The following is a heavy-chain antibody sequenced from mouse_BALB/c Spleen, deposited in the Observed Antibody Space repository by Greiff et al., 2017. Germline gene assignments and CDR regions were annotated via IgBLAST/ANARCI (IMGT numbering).Heavy chain of an antibody. D-gene: IGHD2-14*01. CDR2: IYPGDGDT. CDR3: ARGEYEGYYFDY. J-gene: IGHJ2*01. CDR1: GYAFSSSW. V-gene: IGHV1-82*01. Sequence: QVQLQQSGPELVKPGASVKISCKASGYAFSSSWMNWVKQRPGQGLEWIGRIYPGDGDTNYNGKFKGKATLTADKSSSTAYMQLSSLTSVDSAVYFCARGEYEGYYFDYWGQGTTLTVSS.